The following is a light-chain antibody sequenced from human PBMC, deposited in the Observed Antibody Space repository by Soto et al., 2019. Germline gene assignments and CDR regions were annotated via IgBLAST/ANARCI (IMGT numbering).Light chain of an antibody. V-gene: IGLV1-44*01. J-gene: IGLJ1*01. CDR2: SNN. CDR1: SSNIGSNT. CDR3: AAWDDSLKGGV. Sequence: QSVLTQPPSASGTPGQRITISCSGSSSNIGSNTVNWYQQLPGTAPKLLSYSNNQRPSGVPDRFSGSKSGTSASLAISGLQSEDEADYYCAAWDDSLKGGVFGTRTKLTVL.